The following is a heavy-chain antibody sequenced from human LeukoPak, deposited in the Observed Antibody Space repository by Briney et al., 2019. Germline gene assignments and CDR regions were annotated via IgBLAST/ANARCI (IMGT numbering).Heavy chain of an antibody. V-gene: IGHV4-31*03. J-gene: IGHJ3*02. Sequence: SETLSLTCSVYGGSLSGYYWSWIRQHPRKGLEWIGYIYYSGSTYYNPSLKSRVTISVDTSKNQFSLKLSSVTAADTAVYYCASYSYSSGWYEAFDIWGQGTMVTVSS. D-gene: IGHD6-19*01. CDR2: IYYSGST. CDR3: ASYSYSSGWYEAFDI. CDR1: GGSLSGYY.